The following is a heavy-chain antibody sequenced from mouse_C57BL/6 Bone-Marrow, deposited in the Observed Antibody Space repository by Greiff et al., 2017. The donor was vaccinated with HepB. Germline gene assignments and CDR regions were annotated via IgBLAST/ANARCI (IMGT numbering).Heavy chain of an antibody. J-gene: IGHJ4*01. CDR2: IYPGSGST. D-gene: IGHD1-1*01. CDR1: GYTFTSYW. CDR3: ARRTTVVATDDYYAMDY. Sequence: QVQLKQPGAELVKPGASVKMSCKASGYTFTSYWITWVKQRPGQGLEWIGDIYPGSGSTNYNEKFKSKATLTVDTSSSTAYMQLSSLTSEDSAVYYCARRTTVVATDDYYAMDYWGQGTSVTVSS. V-gene: IGHV1-55*01.